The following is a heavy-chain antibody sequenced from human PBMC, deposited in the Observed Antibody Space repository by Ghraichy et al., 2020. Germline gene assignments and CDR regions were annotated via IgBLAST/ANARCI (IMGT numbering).Heavy chain of an antibody. CDR3: ARSPTYPSGSYPHYFDY. D-gene: IGHD3-10*01. J-gene: IGHJ4*02. CDR1: GFSLSTSGVG. V-gene: IGHV2-5*02. Sequence: SGPTLVKPTQTLTLTCAFSGFSLSTSGVGVGWVRQPPGKALEWLALIYWDDSKRYSLSLKSRLTHTTDTSKNQVVFTLTNMDPVDTATYYCARSPTYPSGSYPHYFDYWGPGTLVTVSS. CDR2: IYWDDSK.